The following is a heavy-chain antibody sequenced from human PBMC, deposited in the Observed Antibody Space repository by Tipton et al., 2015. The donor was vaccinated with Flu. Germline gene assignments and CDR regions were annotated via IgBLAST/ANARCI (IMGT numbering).Heavy chain of an antibody. CDR2: ISYDGKSK. J-gene: IGHJ5*02. CDR3: AKDIATVGDLLVGNWFDP. Sequence: SLRLSCAASEFTFSTYGMHWVRQAPGKGLEWVAAISYDGKSKFYADSVKGRVTISRDNSQNMVFLQMNSLRPDDTAMYFCAKDIATVGDLLVGNWFDPWGQGTLVNVSS. CDR1: EFTFSTYG. D-gene: IGHD3-10*01. V-gene: IGHV3-30*18.